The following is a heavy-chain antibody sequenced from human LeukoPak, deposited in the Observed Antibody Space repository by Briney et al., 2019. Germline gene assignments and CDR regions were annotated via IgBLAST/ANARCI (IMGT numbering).Heavy chain of an antibody. CDR1: GFTFSSYS. CDR2: ISSSSSYI. CDR3: ARDVGGDYYFDY. D-gene: IGHD2-21*02. V-gene: IGHV3-21*01. J-gene: IGHJ4*02. Sequence: GGSLRLSCAASGFTFSSYSMNWVRQAPGKGLEWVSSISSSSSYIYYADSVKGRFTISRDNAKNSLYLQMNSLRAEDTAVYYCARDVGGDYYFDYWGQGTLVTVSS.